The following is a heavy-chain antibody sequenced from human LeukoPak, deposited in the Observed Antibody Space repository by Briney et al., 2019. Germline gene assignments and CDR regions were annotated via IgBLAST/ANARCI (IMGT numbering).Heavy chain of an antibody. V-gene: IGHV3-30*04. CDR2: ISYDGSNK. Sequence: QLGGSLRLSCAASGFTFSSYAMHWVRQAPGKGLEWVAVISYDGSNKYYADSVKGRFTISRDNSKNTLYLQMNSLRAEVTAVYYCARDRASGYSYGQGYYFDYWGQGTLVTVSS. D-gene: IGHD5-18*01. CDR1: GFTFSSYA. J-gene: IGHJ4*02. CDR3: ARDRASGYSYGQGYYFDY.